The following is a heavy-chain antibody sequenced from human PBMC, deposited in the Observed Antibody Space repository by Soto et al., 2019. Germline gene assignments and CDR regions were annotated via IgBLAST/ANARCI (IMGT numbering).Heavy chain of an antibody. V-gene: IGHV3-23*01. J-gene: IGHJ4*02. CDR2: IGGSGISR. CDR1: GFTFSSYA. Sequence: EVQLLESGGGLVQPGGSLRLSCAASGFTFSSYAMTWVRQAPGKGLEWVSAIGGSGISRYYADSVQGRFTISRDNSKNTLFLQMNSLKVEDTAVYYCAKNLDWGQGTLVTVSS. CDR3: AKNLD.